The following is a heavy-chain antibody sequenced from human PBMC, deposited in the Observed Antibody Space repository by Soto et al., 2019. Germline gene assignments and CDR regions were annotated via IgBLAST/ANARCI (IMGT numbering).Heavy chain of an antibody. J-gene: IGHJ4*02. D-gene: IGHD6-13*01. CDR2: INHSGST. Sequence: QVQLQQWGAGLLKPSGTLSLTCAVYGGSFSGYYWSWIRQPPGKGLEWIGEINHSGSTNYNPSLKSRVTISVDTSKNQFSLKLSSVTAADTAVYYCARGLRSSSWPYDYWGQGTLVTVSS. V-gene: IGHV4-34*01. CDR3: ARGLRSSSWPYDY. CDR1: GGSFSGYY.